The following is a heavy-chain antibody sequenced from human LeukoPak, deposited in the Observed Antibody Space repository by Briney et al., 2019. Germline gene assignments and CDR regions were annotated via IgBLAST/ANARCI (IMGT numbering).Heavy chain of an antibody. CDR2: IKQDGSEQ. Sequence: GGSLRLSCAASGFSFSRYWMSWVRQAPGKGLEWVANIKQDGSEQYYVDSVKGRFTISRDNAKNSLYLQMNSLRAEDTAVYYCARDDWWQFIAVAITSYFDFWGQGTLVTVSS. D-gene: IGHD6-19*01. V-gene: IGHV3-7*01. CDR3: ARDDWWQFIAVAITSYFDF. J-gene: IGHJ4*02. CDR1: GFSFSRYW.